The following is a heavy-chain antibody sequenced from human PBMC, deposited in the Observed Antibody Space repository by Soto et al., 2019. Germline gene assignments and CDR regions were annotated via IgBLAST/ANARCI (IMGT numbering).Heavy chain of an antibody. CDR1: GYTFTSYY. J-gene: IGHJ5*02. CDR2: INPSGGST. CDR3: ARVGGGYCSGGSCYLP. V-gene: IGHV1-46*01. Sequence: GASVKVSCKASGYTFTSYYMHWVRQAPGQGLEWMGIINPSGGSTSYAQKFQGRVTMTRDTSTSTVYMELSSLRSEDTAVYYCARVGGGYCSGGSCYLPWGQGTLVTVSS. D-gene: IGHD2-15*01.